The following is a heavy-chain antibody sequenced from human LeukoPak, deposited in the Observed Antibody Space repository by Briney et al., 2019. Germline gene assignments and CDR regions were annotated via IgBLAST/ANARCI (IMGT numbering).Heavy chain of an antibody. CDR3: ARDSASYYDFWSGYYHDYFDY. CDR2: MNPNSGGT. D-gene: IGHD3-3*01. CDR1: GYTFTSYD. Sequence: ASVKVSCKASGYTFTSYDINWVRQATGQGLEWMGWMNPNSGGTNYAQKFQGRVTMTRDTSISTAYMELSRLRSDDTAVYYCARDSASYYDFWSGYYHDYFDYWGQGTLVTVSS. J-gene: IGHJ4*02. V-gene: IGHV1-2*02.